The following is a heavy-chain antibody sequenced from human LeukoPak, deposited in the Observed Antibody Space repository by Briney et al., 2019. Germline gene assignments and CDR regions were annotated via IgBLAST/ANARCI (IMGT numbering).Heavy chain of an antibody. CDR2: MNPNSGNT. J-gene: IGHJ4*02. CDR3: ARGDY. CDR1: GYTFTNYD. Sequence: GASVKVSCKASGYTFTNYDINWVRQASGQGLEWVGSMNPNSGNTDYAQRLRGRVTLTRDTSINTAYMELGSLTSEDTAVYYCARGDYWGQGTLVTVSS. V-gene: IGHV1-8*01.